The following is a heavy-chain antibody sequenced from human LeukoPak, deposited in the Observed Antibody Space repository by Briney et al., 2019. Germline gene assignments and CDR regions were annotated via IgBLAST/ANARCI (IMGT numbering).Heavy chain of an antibody. CDR2: ITGSGGGT. V-gene: IGHV3-23*01. CDR1: GFTFRNFG. D-gene: IGHD2-21*02. Sequence: GGSLRLSCAASGFTFRNFGMSWVRQAPGKGLEWVSTITGSGGGTYYADSVKGRFTISRDNSRNTLYLQMNSLRVEDAALYYCAKTAIPGSGANWFDPWGQGTLVTVSS. J-gene: IGHJ5*02. CDR3: AKTAIPGSGANWFDP.